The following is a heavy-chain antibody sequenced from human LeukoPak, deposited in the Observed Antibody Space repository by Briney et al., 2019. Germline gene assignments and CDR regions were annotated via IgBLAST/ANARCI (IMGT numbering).Heavy chain of an antibody. D-gene: IGHD7-27*01. CDR3: TADKNLGDFDY. CDR1: GYTFTGCY. J-gene: IGHJ4*02. Sequence: ASVKVSCKASGYTFTGCYMHWVRQAPGQGLEWMGRINPNSGGTNYAQKFQGRVTMTRDTSISIGYMELSRLKSDDTAIYYCTADKNLGDFDYWGQGTLVTVSS. CDR2: INPNSGGT. V-gene: IGHV1-2*06.